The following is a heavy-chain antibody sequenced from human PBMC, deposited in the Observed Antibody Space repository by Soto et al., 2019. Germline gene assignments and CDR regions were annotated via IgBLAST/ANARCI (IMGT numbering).Heavy chain of an antibody. Sequence: QVQLQSSGPGLVKPSQTLSLTCTVSGGSISRGGFYWSWIRQHPGKGLEWLGYIYYSGTTSYNPSLESRVKISVDTSKNHFSLTLSSVTAADTAVYYGARRTREYTSYGMDVWGKGTTVTVSS. CDR3: ARRTREYTSYGMDV. V-gene: IGHV4-31*03. J-gene: IGHJ6*04. CDR2: IYYSGTT. CDR1: GGSISRGGFY. D-gene: IGHD6-6*01.